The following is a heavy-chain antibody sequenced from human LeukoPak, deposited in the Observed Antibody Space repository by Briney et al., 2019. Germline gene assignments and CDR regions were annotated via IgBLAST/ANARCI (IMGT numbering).Heavy chain of an antibody. CDR3: ARDLGTTASY. CDR2: INHSGST. J-gene: IGHJ4*02. V-gene: IGHV4-34*01. D-gene: IGHD3-16*01. Sequence: PSETLSLTCAVYGGSFSGYYWSWIRQPPGKGLEWIGEINHSGSTNYNPSLKSRVTISVDTSKNQFSLKLGSVTAADTAVYYCARDLGTTASYWGQGTLVTVSS. CDR1: GGSFSGYY.